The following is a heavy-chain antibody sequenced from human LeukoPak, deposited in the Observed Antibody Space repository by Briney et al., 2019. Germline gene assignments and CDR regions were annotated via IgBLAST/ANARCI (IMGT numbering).Heavy chain of an antibody. CDR1: GFTVSSNY. D-gene: IGHD3-10*01. J-gene: IGHJ3*02. Sequence: PGGSLRLSCAASGFTVSSNYMSWVRQAPGKGLEWVSVIYSGGSTYYADSVKGRFTISRDNSKNTLYLRMNSLRAEDTAVYYCARDWIDYYGSGSYAFDIWGQGTMVTVSS. V-gene: IGHV3-53*01. CDR2: IYSGGST. CDR3: ARDWIDYYGSGSYAFDI.